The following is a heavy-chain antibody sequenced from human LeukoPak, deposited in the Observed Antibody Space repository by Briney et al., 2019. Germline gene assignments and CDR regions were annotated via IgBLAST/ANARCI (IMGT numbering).Heavy chain of an antibody. J-gene: IGHJ3*02. Sequence: GGSLRLPCAASGFTFSTYSMNWVRQAPGKGLEWASYISTSSSTMHYADSVQGRFTISRDNAKSSLYFQMNSLRDEDTAVYYCARATQRGAFDIWGQGTMVTVSS. CDR2: ISTSSSTM. CDR1: GFTFSTYS. D-gene: IGHD6-25*01. V-gene: IGHV3-48*02. CDR3: ARATQRGAFDI.